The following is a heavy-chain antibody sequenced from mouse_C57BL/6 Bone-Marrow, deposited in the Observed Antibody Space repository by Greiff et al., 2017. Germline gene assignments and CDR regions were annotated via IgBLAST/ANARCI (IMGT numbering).Heavy chain of an antibody. CDR2: ISAGGSYT. J-gene: IGHJ3*01. D-gene: IGHD2-10*02. Sequence: EVHLVESGGGLVKPGGSLKLSCAASGFTFSSYAMSWVRQTPEQRLEWVATISAGGSYTYYPDNVKGRFTISRDNAKYTLYLQMSHLKSEDTAMYYCARGGYGSYGWGCAYWGQGTLVTVSA. CDR1: GFTFSSYA. V-gene: IGHV5-4*01. CDR3: ARGGYGSYGWGCAY.